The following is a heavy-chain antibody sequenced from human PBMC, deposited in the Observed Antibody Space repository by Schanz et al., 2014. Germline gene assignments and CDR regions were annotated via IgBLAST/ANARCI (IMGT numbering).Heavy chain of an antibody. CDR3: ARRKHAFDI. CDR1: GFTFRNYA. J-gene: IGHJ3*02. V-gene: IGHV3-66*01. CDR2: IYTSGST. Sequence: VQLLESGGGLVQPGGSLKLSCSASGFTFRNYALSWVRQAPGKGLEWVSVIYTSGSTYYADSVRGRFTFSRDNSKNTLYLQMNSLRAEDTAVYYCARRKHAFDIWGQGTMVTVSS.